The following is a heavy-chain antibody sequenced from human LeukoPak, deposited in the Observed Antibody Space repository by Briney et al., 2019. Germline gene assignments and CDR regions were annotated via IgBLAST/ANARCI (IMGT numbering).Heavy chain of an antibody. J-gene: IGHJ6*03. CDR2: IRYDGSNK. V-gene: IGHV3-30*02. CDR3: ANYYMDV. CDR1: GFTFSSYV. Sequence: VGSLRLSCAASGFTFSSYVMSWVRQAPGKGLEWVAFIRYDGSNKYYADSVKGRFTISRDNSKNTLYLQMNSLRAEDTAVYYCANYYMDVWGKGTTVTVSS.